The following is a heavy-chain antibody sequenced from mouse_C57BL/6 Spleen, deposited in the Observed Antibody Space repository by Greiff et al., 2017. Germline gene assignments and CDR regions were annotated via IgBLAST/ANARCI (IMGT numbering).Heavy chain of an antibody. V-gene: IGHV1-77*01. CDR2: IGPGSGST. Sequence: VQLQESGAELVKPGASVKISCKASGYTFTDYYINWVKQRPGQGLEWIGKIGPGSGSTYYNEKFKSKATLTVDKSSSTAYMQLSSLTSEDSAVYYCARSHYSNYGDAMDYWGQGTSVTVSS. J-gene: IGHJ4*01. CDR1: GYTFTDYY. D-gene: IGHD2-5*01. CDR3: ARSHYSNYGDAMDY.